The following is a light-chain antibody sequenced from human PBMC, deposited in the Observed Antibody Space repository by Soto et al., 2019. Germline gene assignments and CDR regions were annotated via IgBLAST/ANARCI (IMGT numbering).Light chain of an antibody. CDR1: QNIDNY. J-gene: IGKJ4*01. Sequence: DIQMTQSPSSLSASLGDRVTITCRASQNIDNYLNWYQQKPEKAPKLLIYATSTLQSGVPSRFSGSGSGTEFTLTISSLQAEDFATYFCQESYTTPAVSFGGGTKVDIK. CDR2: ATS. CDR3: QESYTTPAVS. V-gene: IGKV1-39*01.